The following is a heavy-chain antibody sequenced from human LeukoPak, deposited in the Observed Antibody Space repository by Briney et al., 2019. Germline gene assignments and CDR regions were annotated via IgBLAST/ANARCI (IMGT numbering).Heavy chain of an antibody. CDR3: ARVPNYFTSSSSWYDVDY. CDR1: GFTFDDYG. Sequence: GGSLRLSCAASGFTFDDYGMSWVRQAPGKGLEWVSGINWNGGSTDYADYLKGRFTISRDNAKNSLYLQMNSLRAEDTALYYCARVPNYFTSSSSWYDVDYWGQGTLVTVSS. J-gene: IGHJ4*02. V-gene: IGHV3-20*04. CDR2: INWNGGST. D-gene: IGHD6-13*01.